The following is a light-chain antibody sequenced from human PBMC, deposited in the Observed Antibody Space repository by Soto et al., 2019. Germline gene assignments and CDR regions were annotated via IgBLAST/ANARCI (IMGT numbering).Light chain of an antibody. J-gene: IGKJ1*01. CDR3: QHDNKLLWT. Sequence: EIVLTQSPGTLSLCPGERATLSCRTSQSVSSSYLAWYQQKPGQAPRLLIYGASTRATGVPARFSGSGSGTEFTLTISSLQSEDFAVYYCQHDNKLLWTFGQGTKVDIK. CDR1: QSVSSSY. CDR2: GAS. V-gene: IGKV3-15*01.